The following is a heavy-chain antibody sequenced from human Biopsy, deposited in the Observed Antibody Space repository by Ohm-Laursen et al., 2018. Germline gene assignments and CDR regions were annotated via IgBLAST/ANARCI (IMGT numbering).Heavy chain of an antibody. V-gene: IGHV4-34*08. CDR2: INQAGTT. J-gene: IGHJ4*02. Sequence: GTLSLTCTVFGKTFSDYQWSWIRQPPGKGLEWIGQINQAGTTNYNPSLKSRVSISADASKYEFSLRLTSVSAADTAVYLCGNEVHGRDYWGLGAQVTVSS. D-gene: IGHD2-15*01. CDR3: GNEVHGRDY. CDR1: GKTFSDYQ.